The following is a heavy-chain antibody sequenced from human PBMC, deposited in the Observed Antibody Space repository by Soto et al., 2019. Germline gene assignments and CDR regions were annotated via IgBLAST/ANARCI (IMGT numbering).Heavy chain of an antibody. D-gene: IGHD4-17*01. CDR2: ISYDGSNK. J-gene: IGHJ2*01. CDR1: GFTFSSYG. V-gene: IGHV3-30*18. Sequence: QVPLVESGGGVVQPVRSLRLSCAASGFTFSSYGMHWVRQAPGKGLEWVEVISYDGSNKYDADSVKGRFTISRDNSKNTLYLQMNSLRAEDTAVYYCAKDRGDDYADYIGWYFDLWGRGTLVTVSS. CDR3: AKDRGDDYADYIGWYFDL.